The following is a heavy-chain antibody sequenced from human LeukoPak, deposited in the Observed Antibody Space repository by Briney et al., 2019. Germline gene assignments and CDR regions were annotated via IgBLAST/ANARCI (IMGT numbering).Heavy chain of an antibody. Sequence: GGSLRLSSAASGFNFSSYWMHWVRQALGKGLVWISRINYDGTTTSYADSVKGRFTIYRDNAKNTLYLQMNRLRAEDTAAFCCGRGRVRGYSGYVIDYWGQGTPITVSS. CDR1: GFNFSSYW. D-gene: IGHD5-12*01. CDR3: GRGRVRGYSGYVIDY. CDR2: INYDGTTT. V-gene: IGHV3-74*01. J-gene: IGHJ4*02.